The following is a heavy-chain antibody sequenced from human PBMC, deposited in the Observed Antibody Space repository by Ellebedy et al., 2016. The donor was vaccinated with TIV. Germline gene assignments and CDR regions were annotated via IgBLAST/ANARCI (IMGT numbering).Heavy chain of an antibody. V-gene: IGHV3-23*01. Sequence: GESLKISCAASGFTFSSYVMSWVRQAPGKGLEWVSSFSASGDNTYYANSVKGRFTISRDNSKNTLYLQMNILRADDTALYYCARGRRGGDGSSDAFDIWGQGTMVTVSS. J-gene: IGHJ3*02. CDR2: FSASGDNT. D-gene: IGHD5-24*01. CDR3: ARGRRGGDGSSDAFDI. CDR1: GFTFSSYV.